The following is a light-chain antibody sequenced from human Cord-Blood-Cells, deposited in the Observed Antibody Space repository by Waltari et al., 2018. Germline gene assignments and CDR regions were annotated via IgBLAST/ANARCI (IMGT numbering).Light chain of an antibody. CDR2: DAS. V-gene: IGKV3-11*01. CDR1: QSVSSY. CDR3: QQRSNWPWT. J-gene: IGKJ1*01. Sequence: IVFTQSSATLYLYPGDRATLSCRASQSVSSYLALSQQQPGQAPKLLIYDASNRATGIPARFSGSGSGKGFTLTISSLDPEDFAVYYCQQRSNWPWTFGQGTKVEIK.